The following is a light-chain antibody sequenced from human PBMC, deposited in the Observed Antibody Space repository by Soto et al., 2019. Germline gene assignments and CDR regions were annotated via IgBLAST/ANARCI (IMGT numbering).Light chain of an antibody. CDR2: GAS. J-gene: IGKJ1*01. Sequence: EIVITQSPATLSVSPGERATLSCRASQSVCSTLAWYAQKPGQAPRLLIYGASTRETGIPARFSGSGAGTECTRTISSLQSEDVEVDCCPQYIYWTWTFCQGTQVDIK. CDR1: QSVCST. CDR3: PQYIYWTWT. V-gene: IGKV3-15*01.